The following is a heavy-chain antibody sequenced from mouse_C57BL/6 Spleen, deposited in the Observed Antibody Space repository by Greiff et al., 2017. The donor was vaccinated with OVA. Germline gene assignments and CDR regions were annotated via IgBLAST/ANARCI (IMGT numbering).Heavy chain of an antibody. Sequence: VQLQQSGPELVKPGASVKISCKASGYAFSSSWMNWVKQRPGKGLEWIGRIYPGDGDTNYNGKFKGKATLTADKSSSTAYMKLSSLASEDSAVSFCARSGDSLDYWGQGTTLTVSS. CDR3: ARSGDSLDY. D-gene: IGHD3-1*01. CDR1: GYAFSSSW. CDR2: IYPGDGDT. V-gene: IGHV1-82*01. J-gene: IGHJ2*01.